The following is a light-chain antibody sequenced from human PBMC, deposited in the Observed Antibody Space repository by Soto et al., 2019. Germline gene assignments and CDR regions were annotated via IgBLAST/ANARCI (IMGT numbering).Light chain of an antibody. V-gene: IGLV2-23*02. CDR3: CSYADTTSLPV. J-gene: IGLJ1*01. Sequence: QSALTQPASVSGSPGQSITISCTGSNSDVGSFDLVSWFQQYPGKAPKLILYEVSKRPLGVSNRFSGSKSGYTASLTISGLQAEDDGDYSCCSYADTTSLPVFGTGTKRTVL. CDR1: NSDVGSFDL. CDR2: EVS.